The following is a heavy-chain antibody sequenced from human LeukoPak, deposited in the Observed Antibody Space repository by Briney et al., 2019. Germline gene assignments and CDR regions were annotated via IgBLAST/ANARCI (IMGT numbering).Heavy chain of an antibody. CDR2: IYHSGST. CDR3: ARSWKGYQLRGFDP. V-gene: IGHV4-38-2*01. D-gene: IGHD2-2*01. CDR1: GYSISSGYY. J-gene: IGHJ5*02. Sequence: SETLSLTCSVSGYSISSGYYWGWIRQPPGKGLEWIGSIYHSGSTYYNPSLKSRVTISVDTSKNQFSLKLSSVTAADTAVYYCARSWKGYQLRGFDPWGQGTLVTVSS.